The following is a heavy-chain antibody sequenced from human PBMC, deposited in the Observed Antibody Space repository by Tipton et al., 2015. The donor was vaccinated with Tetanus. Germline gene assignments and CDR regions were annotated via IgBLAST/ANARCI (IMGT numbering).Heavy chain of an antibody. CDR3: ARATGDYSATYGYQYYFDN. Sequence: TLSLTCTVSGGSISSYYWSWIRQPPGKGLEWIGYVYISGSTNYNPSLKSRVTMSVDTSKNQFSLKLNSVTAADTAVYYCARATGDYSATYGYQYYFDNWGQGAQVSVSS. D-gene: IGHD5-18*01. CDR2: VYISGST. CDR1: GGSISSYY. J-gene: IGHJ4*02. V-gene: IGHV4-59*01.